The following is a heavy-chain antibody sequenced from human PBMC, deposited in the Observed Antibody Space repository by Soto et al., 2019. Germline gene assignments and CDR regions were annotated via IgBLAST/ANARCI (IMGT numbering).Heavy chain of an antibody. CDR2: IYPGDSDT. CDR1: GYSFTSYW. D-gene: IGHD6-19*01. J-gene: IGHJ4*02. CDR3: ASSAPAVAGPPNFDY. V-gene: IGHV5-51*01. Sequence: GESLKISCKGSGYSFTSYWIGWVRQMPGKGLEWMGIIYPGDSDTRYSPSFQGQVTISADKSISTAYLQWSSLKASDTAMYYCASSAPAVAGPPNFDYWGQGTLVTVSS.